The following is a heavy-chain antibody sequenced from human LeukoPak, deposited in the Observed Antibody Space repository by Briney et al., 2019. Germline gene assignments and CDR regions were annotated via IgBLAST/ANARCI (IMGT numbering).Heavy chain of an antibody. D-gene: IGHD3-22*01. V-gene: IGHV3-15*07. CDR3: TTALSNYYDGSGYHSNFDY. CDR1: GFTFSNAW. Sequence: GGSLRLSCVASGFTFSNAWMNWVRQAPGKGLEWVGRIKSQTGGGTTDYAAPVKDRFIISRDDSKNTLYLQMNSLKTEDTAVYYCTTALSNYYDGSGYHSNFDYWGQGTLVTVSS. CDR2: IKSQTGGGTT. J-gene: IGHJ4*02.